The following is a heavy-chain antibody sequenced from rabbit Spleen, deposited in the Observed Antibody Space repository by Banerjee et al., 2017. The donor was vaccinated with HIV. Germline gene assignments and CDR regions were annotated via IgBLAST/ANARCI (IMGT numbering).Heavy chain of an antibody. CDR2: IDLGGTGTT. CDR3: ARDLDGVIGWNFGW. CDR1: GVSFSLSSY. D-gene: IGHD1-1*01. Sequence: QSLEESGGDLVKPGASLTLTCTASGVSFSLSSYMCWVRQAPGKGLEWIACIDLGGTGTTYYASWAKGRFTISKTSSTTVTLQMTSLTAADTATYFCARDLDGVIGWNFGWWGPGTLVTVS. J-gene: IGHJ4*01. V-gene: IGHV1S40*01.